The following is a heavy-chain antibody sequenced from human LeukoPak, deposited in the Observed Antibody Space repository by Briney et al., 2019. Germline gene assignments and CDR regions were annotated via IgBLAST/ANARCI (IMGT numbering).Heavy chain of an antibody. J-gene: IGHJ4*02. CDR2: ISGNSGNT. CDR1: GYTFTNYG. Sequence: GASVKVSCKTSGYTFTNYGISWVRQAPGQGLEWMGWISGNSGNTNYAQKFQGRVILTMQKSTSTVYMELRSLRSDDTAMYYCARDVAQYSSSDWGQGTLVTVSS. CDR3: ARDVAQYSSSD. V-gene: IGHV1-18*01. D-gene: IGHD3-22*01.